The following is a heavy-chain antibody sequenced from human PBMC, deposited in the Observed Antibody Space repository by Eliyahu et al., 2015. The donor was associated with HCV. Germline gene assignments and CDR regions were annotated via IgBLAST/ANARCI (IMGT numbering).Heavy chain of an antibody. J-gene: IGHJ6*03. D-gene: IGHD3-22*01. V-gene: IGHV3-30-3*01. Sequence: QVQLVESGGGVVQPGRSLRLSCGASGXTFNSXXLHWVRQAPGKGLEWVAVISYDGTTKYYADSXKGRFTISRDNSKNTLYLQMNNLRAEDTAVYYCASCYYDTSGETTTYYYYYMDVWGKGTSVTVSS. CDR2: ISYDGTTK. CDR3: ASCYYDTSGETTTYYYYYMDV. CDR1: GXTFNSXX.